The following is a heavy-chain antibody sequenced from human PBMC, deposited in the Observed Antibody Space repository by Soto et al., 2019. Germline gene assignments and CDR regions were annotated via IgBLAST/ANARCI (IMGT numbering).Heavy chain of an antibody. CDR3: ARPYGAGFDP. Sequence: ASVKVSCKASGDTFTSYVMHWVRQAPGQRPEWMGWINAGNGDTKYSQKFQGRVTISRDTFASTAYMELSSLISEDTAVYYCARPYGAGFDPWGQGTLVTVSS. V-gene: IGHV1-3*01. CDR1: GDTFTSYV. CDR2: INAGNGDT. D-gene: IGHD1-26*01. J-gene: IGHJ5*02.